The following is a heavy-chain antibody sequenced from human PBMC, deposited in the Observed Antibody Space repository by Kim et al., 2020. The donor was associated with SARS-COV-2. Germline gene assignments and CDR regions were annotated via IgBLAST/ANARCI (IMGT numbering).Heavy chain of an antibody. V-gene: IGHV4-39*01. CDR2: IYYSGST. CDR3: ARHHGIVVVPAAFWFDP. CDR1: GGSISSSSYY. D-gene: IGHD2-2*01. J-gene: IGHJ5*02. Sequence: SETLSLTCTVSGGSISSSSYYWGWIRQSPGKGLEWIGSIYYSGSTYYNPSLKSRVTISVDTSKKQFSLKLSSVTAADTAVYYCARHHGIVVVPAAFWFDPWGQGTLVTVSS.